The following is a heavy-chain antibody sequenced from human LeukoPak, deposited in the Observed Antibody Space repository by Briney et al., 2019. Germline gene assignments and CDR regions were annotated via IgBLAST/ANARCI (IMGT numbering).Heavy chain of an antibody. CDR3: ARGLDYYGSGSYSSYYGMDV. J-gene: IGHJ6*02. V-gene: IGHV4-34*01. CDR2: INHSGST. CDR1: GGSLSGYY. Sequence: SETLSLTCAVYGGSLSGYYWSWIRQPPGKGLEWIGEINHSGSTNYNPSLKSRVTISVDTSKNQFSLKLSSVTAADTAVYYCARGLDYYGSGSYSSYYGMDVWGQGTTVTVSS. D-gene: IGHD3-10*01.